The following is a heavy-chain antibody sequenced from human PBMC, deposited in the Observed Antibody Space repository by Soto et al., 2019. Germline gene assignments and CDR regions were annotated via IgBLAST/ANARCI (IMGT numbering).Heavy chain of an antibody. CDR2: IKSKSNNYAT. D-gene: IGHD6-19*01. CDR3: ARDQDGIGWVFYNWFDP. J-gene: IGHJ5*02. CDR1: GFNFSVSA. Sequence: GGSLRLSCAASGFNFSVSAMHWVRQASGKGLEWVGRIKSKSNNYATAYAVSVKGRFTISRDDSKNTAYLQMNRLRCDDTAVYYCARDQDGIGWVFYNWFDPWGQGTLVTVSS. V-gene: IGHV3-73*01.